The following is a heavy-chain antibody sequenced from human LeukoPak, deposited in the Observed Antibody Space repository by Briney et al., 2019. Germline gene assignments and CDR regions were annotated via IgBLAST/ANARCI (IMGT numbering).Heavy chain of an antibody. D-gene: IGHD5-18*01. V-gene: IGHV3-30*02. Sequence: GGSLRLSCAASGFTFSSYGMHWVRQAPGKGLEWVAFIRYGGSNKYYADSVKGRFTISRGNSKNTLYLQMNSLRAEDTAVYYCAKDRGGGVYSYGLNWFDPWGQGTLVTVSS. CDR3: AKDRGGGVYSYGLNWFDP. CDR1: GFTFSSYG. J-gene: IGHJ5*02. CDR2: IRYGGSNK.